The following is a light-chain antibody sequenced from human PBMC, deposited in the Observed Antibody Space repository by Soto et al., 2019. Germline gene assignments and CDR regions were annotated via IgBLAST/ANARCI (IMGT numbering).Light chain of an antibody. CDR2: EGN. CDR3: CSYAGTNTFV. Sequence: QSALTQPASVSGSPGQSITISCTGTSSDVGSYNLVSWYQQHPGKAPKFMIYEGNKRPSVVSNRFSGSKSANTASLTISGLQTEDEADYYCCSYAGTNTFVFGTGTKLTVL. J-gene: IGLJ1*01. V-gene: IGLV2-23*01. CDR1: SSDVGSYNL.